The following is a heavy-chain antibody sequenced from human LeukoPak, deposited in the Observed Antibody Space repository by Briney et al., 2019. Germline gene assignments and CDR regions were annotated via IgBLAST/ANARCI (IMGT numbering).Heavy chain of an antibody. CDR1: GGSISSSSYY. V-gene: IGHV4-39*07. J-gene: IGHJ5*02. CDR3: AGVGARRNSFDP. Sequence: SETLSLTCTVSGGSISSSSYYWGWIRQPPGKGLEWIGSIYYSGSTNYNPSLKSRVTISVDTSKNQFSLKLSSVTAADTAVYYCAGVGARRNSFDPWGQGTLVTVSS. D-gene: IGHD1-26*01. CDR2: IYYSGST.